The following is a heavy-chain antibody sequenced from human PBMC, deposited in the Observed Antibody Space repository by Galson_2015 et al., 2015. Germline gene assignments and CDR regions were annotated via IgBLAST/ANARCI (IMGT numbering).Heavy chain of an antibody. D-gene: IGHD5-12*01. V-gene: IGHV3-33*01. CDR1: GFTFSSYG. Sequence: SLRLSCAASGFTFSSYGMHWVRQAPSKGLEWVAVIWYDGSNKYYADSVKGRFTISRDNSKNTLYLQMNSLRAEDTAVYYCARGNHEWLHKPYNWFDPWGQGTLVTVSS. CDR3: ARGNHEWLHKPYNWFDP. CDR2: IWYDGSNK. J-gene: IGHJ5*02.